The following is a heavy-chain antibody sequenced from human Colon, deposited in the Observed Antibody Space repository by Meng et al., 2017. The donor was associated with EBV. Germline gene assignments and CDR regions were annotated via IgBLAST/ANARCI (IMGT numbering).Heavy chain of an antibody. D-gene: IGHD3-9*01. CDR1: GGSFSGYV. Sequence: QGLLQQFGGGLLKPSETLSLTCTVNGGSFSGYVWSWVRQPPGKGMEWIGEVSHPGSANYNPSLKSRVTISVDASEKQFSLRLTSVTAADSAVYYCARVPTTGYKDHWGQGTLVTVSS. V-gene: IGHV4-34*01. CDR3: ARVPTTGYKDH. J-gene: IGHJ4*02. CDR2: VSHPGSA.